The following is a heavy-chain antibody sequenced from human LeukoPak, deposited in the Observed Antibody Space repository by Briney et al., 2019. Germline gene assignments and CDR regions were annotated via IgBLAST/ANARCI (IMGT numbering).Heavy chain of an antibody. Sequence: GGSLRLSCAASGFTFSYYGMHWVRQAPGKGLEWVAFIRYDGSNKYYADSVKGRFTISRDNSKNTLYLQMNSLRAEDTAVYYCAKDTYYYDSSGYSHFDYWGQGTLVTVSS. D-gene: IGHD3-22*01. V-gene: IGHV3-30*02. CDR3: AKDTYYYDSSGYSHFDY. CDR2: IRYDGSNK. CDR1: GFTFSYYG. J-gene: IGHJ4*02.